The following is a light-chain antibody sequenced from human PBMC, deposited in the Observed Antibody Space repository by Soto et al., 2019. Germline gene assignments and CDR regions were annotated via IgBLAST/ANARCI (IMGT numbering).Light chain of an antibody. Sequence: DIVMTQSPDSLAVSLGERATIHCKSSQSLLYHSNDKNYLGWYQQKPGHPPRVLIYWASTRESGVTDRFSGSASGTDFTLTISSLQAEDVAVYYCQQYYETPYTFGQGTKLEI. CDR1: QSLLYHSNDKNY. V-gene: IGKV4-1*01. J-gene: IGKJ2*01. CDR3: QQYYETPYT. CDR2: WAS.